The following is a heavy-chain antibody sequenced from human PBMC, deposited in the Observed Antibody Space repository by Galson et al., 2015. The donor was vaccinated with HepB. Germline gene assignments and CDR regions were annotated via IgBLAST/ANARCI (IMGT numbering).Heavy chain of an antibody. J-gene: IGHJ4*02. CDR3: ASHISSGNYYVEPGPTFDY. D-gene: IGHD1-26*01. Sequence: ETLSLTCTVSGGSITSYYWSWIRQPPGKRLEWIGYIHSTGSNNYNPSLKSRATISVDRSNNQFSLNLNSVTAADTAVYYCASHISSGNYYVEPGPTFDYWGQGILVTVSS. CDR1: GGSITSYY. CDR2: IHSTGSN. V-gene: IGHV4-59*08.